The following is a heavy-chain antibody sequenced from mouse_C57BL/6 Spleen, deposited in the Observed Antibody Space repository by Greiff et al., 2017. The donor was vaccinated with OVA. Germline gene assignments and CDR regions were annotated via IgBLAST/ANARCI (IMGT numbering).Heavy chain of an antibody. D-gene: IGHD1-1*01. V-gene: IGHV1-64*01. J-gene: IGHJ1*03. Sequence: QVQLQQPGAELVKPGASVKLSCKASGYTFTSYWMHWVKQRPGQGLEWIGMIHPNSGSTNYNEKFKSKATLTVDKSSSTAYMQLSSLTSEDSAVYYCARCGSSSGYFDVWGTGTTVTVSS. CDR3: ARCGSSSGYFDV. CDR2: IHPNSGST. CDR1: GYTFTSYW.